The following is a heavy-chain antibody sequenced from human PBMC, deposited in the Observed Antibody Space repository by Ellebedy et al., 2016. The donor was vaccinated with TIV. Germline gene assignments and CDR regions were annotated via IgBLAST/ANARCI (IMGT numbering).Heavy chain of an antibody. Sequence: GESLKISXAASGFIFKTSVMSWVRQAPGKGLEWVSGISVGGGTTYYAGSVRGRFTISKDNSKNTLYLQMNSLRAEDTAVYYCSKWLVRNYYFDYWGQGTLVTVSS. CDR1: GFIFKTSV. CDR2: ISVGGGTT. D-gene: IGHD6-19*01. CDR3: SKWLVRNYYFDY. V-gene: IGHV3-23*01. J-gene: IGHJ4*02.